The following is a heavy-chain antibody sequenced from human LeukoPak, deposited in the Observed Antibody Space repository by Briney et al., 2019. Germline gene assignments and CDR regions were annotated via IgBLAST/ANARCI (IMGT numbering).Heavy chain of an antibody. CDR3: ARLMSAAGTGYYFDY. J-gene: IGHJ4*02. CDR1: GSRFTSYW. CDR2: IYPGDSDT. V-gene: IGHV5-51*01. D-gene: IGHD6-13*01. Sequence: GGSLKISGQGSGSRFTSYWIGWVRQLHGKGLEWMGIIYPGDSDTRYSPSFQGQVTISADKSISTAYLQWSSLKASDTAMYYCARLMSAAGTGYYFDYWRQGTLVTVSS.